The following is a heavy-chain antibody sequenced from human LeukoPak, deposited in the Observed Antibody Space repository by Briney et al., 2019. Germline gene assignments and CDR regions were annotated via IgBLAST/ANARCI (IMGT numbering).Heavy chain of an antibody. D-gene: IGHD6-6*01. CDR2: ISSSSNYT. V-gene: IGHV3-11*06. J-gene: IGHJ4*02. CDR1: GFTFSDDY. Sequence: PGGSLRLSCTASGFTFSDDYMSWIRHAPGKGREGGSYISSSSNYTNYADSVQGRFTISRDNAKPSLYLQMNSLRAEDMAVYYCARGEEYSSSSGPVDYWGQGTLVTVSS. CDR3: ARGEEYSSSSGPVDY.